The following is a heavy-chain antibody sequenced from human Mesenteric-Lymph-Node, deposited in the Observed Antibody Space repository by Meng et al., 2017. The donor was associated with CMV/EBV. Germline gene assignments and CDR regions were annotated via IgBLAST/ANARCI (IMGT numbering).Heavy chain of an antibody. J-gene: IGHJ6*02. Sequence: GGSLRLSCAASGFMFSYYLVYWVRQAPGKGLEWVAVISHDGTNKYYADSVKRRFPISRDNSKNTVYLQMNSLKPEDTAVYYCAKIQLGPYYYNGMDVWGQGTTVTVSS. D-gene: IGHD3-10*01. CDR2: ISHDGTNK. V-gene: IGHV3-30-3*01. CDR1: GFMFSYYL. CDR3: AKIQLGPYYYNGMDV.